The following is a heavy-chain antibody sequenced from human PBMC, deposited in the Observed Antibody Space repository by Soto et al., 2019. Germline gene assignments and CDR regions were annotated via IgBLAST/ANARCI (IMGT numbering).Heavy chain of an antibody. D-gene: IGHD3-3*01. Sequence: GGSLRLSCAASGFTFSSYAMSWVRQAPGKGLEWVSAISGSGGSTYYADSVKGRFTISRDNSKNTLYLQMNSLRAEDTAVYYCAKDNDFWSGPKPNWFDPWGQGTRVTVSS. CDR2: ISGSGGST. J-gene: IGHJ5*02. CDR3: AKDNDFWSGPKPNWFDP. V-gene: IGHV3-23*01. CDR1: GFTFSSYA.